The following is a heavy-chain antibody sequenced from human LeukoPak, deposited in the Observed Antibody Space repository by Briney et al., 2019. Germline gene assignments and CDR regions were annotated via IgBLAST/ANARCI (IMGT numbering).Heavy chain of an antibody. CDR3: AREDGSGSYPGYYYGMDV. J-gene: IGHJ6*02. D-gene: IGHD3-10*01. CDR1: GFTFSSYG. CDR2: ISYDGSNK. Sequence: GGSLRLSCAASGFTFSSYGMHWVRQAPGKGLEWVAVISYDGSNKYYADSVKGRFTISRDNSKNTLYLQMNSLRAEDTAVYYCAREDGSGSYPGYYYGMDVWGQGTTVTVSS. V-gene: IGHV3-30*03.